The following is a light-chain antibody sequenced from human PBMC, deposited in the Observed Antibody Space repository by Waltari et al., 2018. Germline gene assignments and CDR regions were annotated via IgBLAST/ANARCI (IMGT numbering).Light chain of an antibody. Sequence: QSVLTQPPSASGTPGQRVTISCSGSSSNIGSNTVNWYQQLPGTAPELLIYSNNQRPSGVPGRVSGSQSGTAASLAISGRQSEDEADYYCAAWDDSLNGFYVFGTGTKVTVL. J-gene: IGLJ1*01. V-gene: IGLV1-44*01. CDR3: AAWDDSLNGFYV. CDR2: SNN. CDR1: SSNIGSNT.